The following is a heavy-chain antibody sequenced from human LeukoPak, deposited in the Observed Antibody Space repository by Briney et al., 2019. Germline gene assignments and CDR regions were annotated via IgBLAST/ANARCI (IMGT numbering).Heavy chain of an antibody. CDR2: IYYSGST. Sequence: KPSETPSLTCTVSGGSISSYYWSWIRQPPGKGLEWIGYIYYSGSTNYNPSLKSRVTISVDTPKNQFSLKLTSVTAADTAVYYCARFHGYDGFDIWGQGTMVTVSS. V-gene: IGHV4-59*08. CDR3: ARFHGYDGFDI. D-gene: IGHD5-18*01. CDR1: GGSISSYY. J-gene: IGHJ3*02.